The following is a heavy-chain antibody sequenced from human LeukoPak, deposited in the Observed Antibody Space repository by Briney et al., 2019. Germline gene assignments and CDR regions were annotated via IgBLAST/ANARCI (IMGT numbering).Heavy chain of an antibody. CDR3: ARSSIAEPGYYYYMDA. CDR1: GGSISSYY. CDR2: IYTSGST. Sequence: SETLSLTCTVSGGSISSYYWSWIRQTAGKGLEWIGRIYTSGSTNYNPSLKGRVTMSVDTSKNQFSLKLSSVTAADTAVYYCARSSIAEPGYYYYMDAWGKGTTVTVSS. J-gene: IGHJ6*03. D-gene: IGHD6-6*01. V-gene: IGHV4-4*07.